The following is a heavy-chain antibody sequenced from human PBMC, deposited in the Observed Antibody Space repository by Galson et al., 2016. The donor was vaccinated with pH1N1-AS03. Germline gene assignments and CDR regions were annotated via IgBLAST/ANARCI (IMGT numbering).Heavy chain of an antibody. V-gene: IGHV1-2*04. J-gene: IGHJ6*02. CDR1: GYIFTGFH. CDR2: INPNNGVT. Sequence: SVKVSCKASGYIFTGFHVHWVRQAPGQGLEWMGWINPNNGVTNYAQKFEAWVTMAGDTSISTAYLELYGLKSDDTAVYYCARDPRGPCSSATCVTTYYFDMDVWGQGTTVIVSS. CDR3: ARDPRGPCSSATCVTTYYFDMDV. D-gene: IGHD1-26*01.